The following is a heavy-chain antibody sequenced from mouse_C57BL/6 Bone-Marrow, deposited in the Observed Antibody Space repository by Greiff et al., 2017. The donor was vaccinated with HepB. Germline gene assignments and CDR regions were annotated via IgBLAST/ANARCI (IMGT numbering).Heavy chain of an antibody. D-gene: IGHD1-1*01. V-gene: IGHV5-17*01. Sequence: EVQVVESGGGLVKPGGSLKLSCAASGFTFSDYGMHWVRQAPEKGLEWVAYISSGSSTIYYADTVKGRFTISRDNAKNTLFLQMTSLRSEDTAMYYCARPLLLRYQAWFAYWGQGTLVTVSA. J-gene: IGHJ3*01. CDR1: GFTFSDYG. CDR3: ARPLLLRYQAWFAY. CDR2: ISSGSSTI.